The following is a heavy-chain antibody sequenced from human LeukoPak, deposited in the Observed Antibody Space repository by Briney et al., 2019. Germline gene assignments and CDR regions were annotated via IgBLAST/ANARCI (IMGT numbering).Heavy chain of an antibody. CDR1: GFTFSSYG. CDR3: AKDTSLSGFGY. Sequence: GGSLRLSCAASGFTFSSYGMSWFRRAPGKGLEWVSSISNSGGSTLYAGSVRGRFTISRDNSKNTVYLQMNSLRADDTAVYYCAKDTSLSGFGYWGQGTLVTVSS. D-gene: IGHD2-15*01. CDR2: ISNSGGST. V-gene: IGHV3-23*01. J-gene: IGHJ4*02.